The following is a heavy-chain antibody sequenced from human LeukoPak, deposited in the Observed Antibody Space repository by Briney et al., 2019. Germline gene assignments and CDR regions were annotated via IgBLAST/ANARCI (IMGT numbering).Heavy chain of an antibody. V-gene: IGHV3-48*04. CDR2: ISSSSSTI. CDR1: GFTFSSYS. CDR3: ARARGGDPDY. D-gene: IGHD2-21*02. Sequence: GGSLRLSCAASGFTFSSYSMNWVRQAPGKGLEWVSYISSSSSTIYYADSVKGRFTISRDNAKNSLYLQMNSLRAEDTAVYYCARARGGDPDYWGQGTLVTVSS. J-gene: IGHJ4*02.